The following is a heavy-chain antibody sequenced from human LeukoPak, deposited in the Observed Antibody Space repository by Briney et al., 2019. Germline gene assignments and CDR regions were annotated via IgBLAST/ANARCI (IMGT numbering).Heavy chain of an antibody. CDR2: IYTSGST. CDR3: ARDRRYYDSSGFDY. V-gene: IGHV4-4*07. CDR1: GGSISSYY. D-gene: IGHD3-22*01. Sequence: SETLSLTCTVSGGSISSYYWSWIRQPAGKGLEWIGRIYTSGSTNYNPSLKSRVTISVDTSKNQFSLKLSSVTAADTAVYYCARDRRYYDSSGFDYWGQGTLVTVSS. J-gene: IGHJ4*02.